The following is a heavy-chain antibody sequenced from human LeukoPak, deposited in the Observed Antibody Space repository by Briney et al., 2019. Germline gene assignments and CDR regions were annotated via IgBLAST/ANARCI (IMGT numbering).Heavy chain of an antibody. CDR2: ISSSGGST. Sequence: PRGSLRLSCAASGFTFSSYAMSWVRQAPGEGLGWVSAISSSGGSTYYADSVKGRFTISRDNSKNTLYLHMNRLRAEDTAVYYCAKPARTDYTDYWGQGTLVTVSS. J-gene: IGHJ4*02. CDR1: GFTFSSYA. D-gene: IGHD1-14*01. CDR3: AKPARTDYTDY. V-gene: IGHV3-23*01.